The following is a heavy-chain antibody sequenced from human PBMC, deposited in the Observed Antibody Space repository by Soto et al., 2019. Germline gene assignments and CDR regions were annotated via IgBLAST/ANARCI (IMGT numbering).Heavy chain of an antibody. CDR1: GYTFTSYD. CDR3: ARGRGVVVVAATGRTKIFDY. J-gene: IGHJ4*02. D-gene: IGHD2-15*01. Sequence: ASVKVSCKASGYTFTSYDINWVRQATGQGLEWMGWMNPNSGNTGYAQKFQGRVTMTRNTSISTAYMELSSLRSEDTAVYYCARGRGVVVVAATGRTKIFDYWGQGILVTVSS. CDR2: MNPNSGNT. V-gene: IGHV1-8*01.